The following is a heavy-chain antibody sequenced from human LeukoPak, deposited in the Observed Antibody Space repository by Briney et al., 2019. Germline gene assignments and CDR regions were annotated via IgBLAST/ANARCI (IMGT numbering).Heavy chain of an antibody. CDR2: INPNTGGT. V-gene: IGHV1-2*02. J-gene: IGHJ4*02. Sequence: GASMKVSCKASGYTFTAYYIHWVRQAPGQGLEWMGWINPNTGGTNFAQRFQGRVTMTRDTSINTAYMEPSSLRSDDTAMYYCAREGAPQLSSYFDHWGQGTLVTVSS. D-gene: IGHD1-1*01. CDR3: AREGAPQLSSYFDH. CDR1: GYTFTAYY.